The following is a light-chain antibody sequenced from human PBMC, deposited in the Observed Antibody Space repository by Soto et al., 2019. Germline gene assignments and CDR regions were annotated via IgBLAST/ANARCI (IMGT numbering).Light chain of an antibody. CDR1: QSVAANY. J-gene: IGKJ5*01. CDR3: QQRSNWPIT. CDR2: DAS. V-gene: IGKV3-11*01. Sequence: EVVLTQSPGTLSLSPLERATLSCMASQSVAANYLAWYQQKRGQAPRLLIYDASNRATGIPAKFSGSGFGTDFTLTISSLEPADSAVYYCQQRSNWPITFGQGTRLEI.